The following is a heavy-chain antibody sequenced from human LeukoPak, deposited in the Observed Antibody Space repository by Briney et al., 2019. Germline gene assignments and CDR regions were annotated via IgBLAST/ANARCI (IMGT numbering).Heavy chain of an antibody. CDR3: ARDGRPYYDILTGYQGNDAFDI. D-gene: IGHD3-9*01. Sequence: SETLSLTCTVSDASISSYYWSWIRQPPGKGLEWIGYIYYTGSTNYNPSLKSRVTISLDTSKNQFSLKLNSVTAADTAVYYCARDGRPYYDILTGYQGNDAFDIWGQGTMVTVSS. CDR1: DASISSYY. CDR2: IYYTGST. V-gene: IGHV4-59*01. J-gene: IGHJ3*02.